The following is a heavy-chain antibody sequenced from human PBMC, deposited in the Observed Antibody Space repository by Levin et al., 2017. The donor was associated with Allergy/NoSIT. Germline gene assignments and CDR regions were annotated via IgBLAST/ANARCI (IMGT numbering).Heavy chain of an antibody. CDR2: ISPYKADT. Sequence: TGESLKISCKASGYSFTSYGLTWVRQAPGQGLEWMGWISPYKADTKYSQRLQGRVAMTTDMSTSTAYMELRSLRSDDTAVYFCARGLLFFDLWGRGTMVTVSS. V-gene: IGHV1-18*01. CDR3: ARGLLFFDL. D-gene: IGHD3-10*01. CDR1: GYSFTSYG. J-gene: IGHJ2*01.